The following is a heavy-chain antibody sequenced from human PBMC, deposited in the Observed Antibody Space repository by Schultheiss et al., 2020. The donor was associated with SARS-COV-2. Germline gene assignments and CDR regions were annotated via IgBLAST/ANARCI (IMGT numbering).Heavy chain of an antibody. CDR3: AKGAVPRGSYYYYMDV. CDR1: GFTFSSYA. D-gene: IGHD4-17*01. J-gene: IGHJ6*03. V-gene: IGHV3-23*01. Sequence: GESLKISCAASGFTFSSYAMSWVRQAPGKGLEWVSAISGSGGSTYYADSVKGRFTISRDNAKNTLYLQMNSLRAEDTAVYYCAKGAVPRGSYYYYMDVWGKGTTVSV. CDR2: ISGSGGST.